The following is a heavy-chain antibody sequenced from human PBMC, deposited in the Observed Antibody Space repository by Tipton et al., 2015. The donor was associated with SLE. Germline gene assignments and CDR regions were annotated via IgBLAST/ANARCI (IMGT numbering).Heavy chain of an antibody. CDR3: AQSTESGYGLDI. J-gene: IGHJ4*02. Sequence: SLRLSCTASGFTFGDYVMNWFRQAPGKGLEWAGFIRSAGYRATTDYAASVRGRFTISRDDSNSIAYLQMNSLKTEDTGMYFCAQSTESGYGLDIWGQGILVTVSS. CDR1: GFTFGDYV. D-gene: IGHD2-2*03. V-gene: IGHV3-49*03. CDR2: IRSAGYRATT.